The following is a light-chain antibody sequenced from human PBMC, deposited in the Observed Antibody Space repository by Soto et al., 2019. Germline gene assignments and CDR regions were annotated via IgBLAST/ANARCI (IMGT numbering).Light chain of an antibody. CDR3: SAYAGNSIYV. V-gene: IGLV2-8*01. CDR2: DVN. J-gene: IGLJ1*01. Sequence: QSVLTQPPSASGSPGQSVTISCTGSSSDVGRYDYVSWYQHHPGKAPKVIVFDVNNGPSGVADRFSVAGSGETASLTVSGLQAEDEADYFCSAYAGNSIYVCGTGSKGTGL. CDR1: SSDVGRYDY.